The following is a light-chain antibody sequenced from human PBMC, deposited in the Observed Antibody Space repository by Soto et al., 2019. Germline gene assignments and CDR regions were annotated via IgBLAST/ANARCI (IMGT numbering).Light chain of an antibody. V-gene: IGKV3-11*01. CDR3: QQRSFWPRLT. CDR1: QSVSSN. J-gene: IGKJ4*01. Sequence: IVLTHAPVTLSGSPGEIAALSFRASQSVSSNLAWYQQKPGQAPRLLIYGASSRATGIPDRFSGSGSGTDFTLTISSLEPEDFAVYYCQQRSFWPRLTFGGGTKVDIK. CDR2: GAS.